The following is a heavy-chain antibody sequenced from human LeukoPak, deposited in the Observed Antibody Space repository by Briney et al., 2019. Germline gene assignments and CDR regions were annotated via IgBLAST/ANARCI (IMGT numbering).Heavy chain of an antibody. CDR1: GFTFSSYP. V-gene: IGHV3-30*04. CDR2: ISYDGSNK. D-gene: IGHD3-10*01. Sequence: GGTLRLYCAASGFTFSSYPMLWLRQAPGKGLEGVTDISYDGSNKYYTDSVKGRFTIYRDNSKNTLYLQMNSLRAEDTAVYYCASLWFGELSDFDYWGQGTLVTVSS. J-gene: IGHJ4*02. CDR3: ASLWFGELSDFDY.